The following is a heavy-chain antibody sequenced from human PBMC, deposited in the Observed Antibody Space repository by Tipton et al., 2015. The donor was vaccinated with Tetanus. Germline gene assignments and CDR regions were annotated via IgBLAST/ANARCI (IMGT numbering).Heavy chain of an antibody. V-gene: IGHV1-2*02. CDR3: VRPDRYCTGGSCYLALDS. CDR1: GYTFTGYY. J-gene: IGHJ5*01. CDR2: INPNSGGT. D-gene: IGHD2-15*01. Sequence: QSGPEVKKPGASVKVSCKASGYTFTGYYMRWVRQAPGQGLEWMGWINPNSGGTNYAPEFQDRVTLTADTSTGTVFMDLRSLRSDDTAVYYCVRPDRYCTGGSCYLALDSWGQGTLITISS.